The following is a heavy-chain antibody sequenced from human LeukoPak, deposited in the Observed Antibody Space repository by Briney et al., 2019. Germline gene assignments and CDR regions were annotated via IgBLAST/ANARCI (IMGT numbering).Heavy chain of an antibody. V-gene: IGHV3-21*05. Sequence: AGSLRLSCAASGFIFSDYSMNWVRQAPGRGLEWLSYIGLDSGFTSYADSVKGRFTISSDTARNSLYLHLNSLRAEDTALYFCARDHNWAFDSWGQGTLVTVSS. CDR1: GFIFSDYS. J-gene: IGHJ4*02. D-gene: IGHD1-20*01. CDR2: IGLDSGFT. CDR3: ARDHNWAFDS.